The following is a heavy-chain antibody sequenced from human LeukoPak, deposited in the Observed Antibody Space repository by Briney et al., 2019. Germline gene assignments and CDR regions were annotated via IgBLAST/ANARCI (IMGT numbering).Heavy chain of an antibody. Sequence: PGGSLRLSCAASGFTFSSYAMSWVRQAPGKGLEWVSAISGSGGSTYYADSVKGRFTISRDNSKNTLYLQMNSLRAEDTAVYYCASTHYDFWSGLGYFDYWGQGTLVTVSS. D-gene: IGHD3-3*01. V-gene: IGHV3-23*01. CDR2: ISGSGGST. J-gene: IGHJ4*02. CDR3: ASTHYDFWSGLGYFDY. CDR1: GFTFSSYA.